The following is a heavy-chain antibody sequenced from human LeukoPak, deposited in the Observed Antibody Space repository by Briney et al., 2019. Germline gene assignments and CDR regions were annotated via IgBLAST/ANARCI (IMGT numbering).Heavy chain of an antibody. V-gene: IGHV1-2*02. CDR3: ARDPYRTLFDY. D-gene: IGHD1-26*01. CDR1: GYTFTTYY. Sequence: ASVKVSCKASGYTFTTYYMHWVRQAPGQGLEWMGWINPNSGGTNSAQKFQGRVTMTRDTSISTAYMELNWLRSDDTAVYYCARDPYRTLFDYWGQGTLVTVSS. J-gene: IGHJ4*02. CDR2: INPNSGGT.